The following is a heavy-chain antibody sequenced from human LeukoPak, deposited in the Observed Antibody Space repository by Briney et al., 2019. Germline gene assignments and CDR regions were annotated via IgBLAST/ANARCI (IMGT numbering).Heavy chain of an antibody. CDR2: IGSDDIAM. V-gene: IGHV3-48*03. D-gene: IGHD2-2*01. J-gene: IGHJ4*02. CDR3: ASWSRSARVCSSTSCSDY. CDR1: GFTFSSYE. Sequence: LPGGSLRLSCAASGFTFSSYEINWVRQAPGKGLEWVSYIGSDDIAMYYADSVKGRFTISRDNAKNSLYLQMNSLRAEDTAVYYCASWSRSARVCSSTSCSDYWGQGTLVTVSS.